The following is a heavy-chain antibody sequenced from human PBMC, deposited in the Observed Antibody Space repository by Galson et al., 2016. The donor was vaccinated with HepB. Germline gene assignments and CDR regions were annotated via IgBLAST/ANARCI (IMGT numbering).Heavy chain of an antibody. CDR2: IYYSGST. J-gene: IGHJ4*02. CDR3: ARLVRSAWYTTFDY. D-gene: IGHD6-19*01. Sequence: SETLSLTCTVSGGSMTSYYWSWIRQPPGKGLEWIGYIYYSGSTNYNPSLKTRVTISLDTSKNHSSLKLRSVTAADTAVYYCARLVRSAWYTTFDYWGQGALVTVSS. V-gene: IGHV4-59*01. CDR1: GGSMTSYY.